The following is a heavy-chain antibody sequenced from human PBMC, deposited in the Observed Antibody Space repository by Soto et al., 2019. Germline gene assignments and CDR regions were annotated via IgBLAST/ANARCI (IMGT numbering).Heavy chain of an antibody. D-gene: IGHD2-8*01. J-gene: IGHJ6*03. V-gene: IGHV3-23*01. CDR3: AGRYCTNGVCYTNYYYYIDV. Sequence: VGSLRLSCAASGVTFSTYAMSWVRQATGKGLEWVSTITTSGGNTYYADSVQGRFTISRDNSKNTLYLQMNSLRAEDTAVYYCAGRYCTNGVCYTNYYYYIDVWGKGTTVTVSS. CDR1: GVTFSTYA. CDR2: ITTSGGNT.